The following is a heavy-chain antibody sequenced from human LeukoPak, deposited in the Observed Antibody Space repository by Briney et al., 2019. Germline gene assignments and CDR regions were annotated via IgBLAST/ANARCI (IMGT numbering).Heavy chain of an antibody. CDR3: ASRTGGADY. CDR2: INHSGST. V-gene: IGHV4-34*01. CDR1: GGSSSGYY. Sequence: PSETLSLTCAVYGGSSSGYYWSWIRQPPGKGLEWIGEINHSGSTNYNPSLKSRVTISVDTSKNQFSLKLSSVTAADTAVYYCASRTGGADYWGQGTLVTVSS. D-gene: IGHD3-16*01. J-gene: IGHJ4*02.